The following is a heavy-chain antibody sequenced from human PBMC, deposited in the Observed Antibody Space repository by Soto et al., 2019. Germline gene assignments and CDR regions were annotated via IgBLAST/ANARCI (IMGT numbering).Heavy chain of an antibody. J-gene: IGHJ4*02. CDR1: GFTFSSYS. D-gene: IGHD6-13*01. CDR2: ISSSSSYI. Sequence: GSLRLSCAASGFTFSSYSMNWVRQAPGKGLEWVSSISSSSSYIYYADSVKGRFTISRDNAKNSLYLQMNSLRAEDTAVYYCARGIIAAAGIALDYWGQGTLVTVSS. V-gene: IGHV3-21*01. CDR3: ARGIIAAAGIALDY.